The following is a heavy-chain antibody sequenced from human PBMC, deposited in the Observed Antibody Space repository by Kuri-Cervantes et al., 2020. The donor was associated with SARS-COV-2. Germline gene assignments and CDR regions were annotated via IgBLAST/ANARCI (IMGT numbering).Heavy chain of an antibody. D-gene: IGHD3-10*01. CDR2: IIPVFGSA. CDR3: ARDRGELLWFGELLRNYYYYYYMDV. Sequence: SVKVSCKPSGGTFISYDISWVRQAPGQGLEWMGGIIPVFGSANYAQNFQGRVTITTDESTSTAYMELSSLRSEDTAVYYCARDRGELLWFGELLRNYYYYYYMDVWGKGTTVTVSS. V-gene: IGHV1-69*05. J-gene: IGHJ6*03. CDR1: GGTFISYD.